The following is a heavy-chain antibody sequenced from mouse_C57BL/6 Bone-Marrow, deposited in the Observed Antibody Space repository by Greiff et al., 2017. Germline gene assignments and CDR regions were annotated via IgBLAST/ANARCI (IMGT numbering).Heavy chain of an antibody. CDR3: ARLIYYGYDEGDYFDY. J-gene: IGHJ2*01. Sequence: EVHLVESGGGLVQPGGSLKLSCAASGFTFSDYYMYWVRQTPEKRLEWVAYISNGGGSTYYPDTVKGRFTISRDNPKNTLYLQMSRLKSEDTAMYYCARLIYYGYDEGDYFDYWGQGTTLTVSS. CDR1: GFTFSDYY. D-gene: IGHD2-2*01. CDR2: ISNGGGST. V-gene: IGHV5-12*01.